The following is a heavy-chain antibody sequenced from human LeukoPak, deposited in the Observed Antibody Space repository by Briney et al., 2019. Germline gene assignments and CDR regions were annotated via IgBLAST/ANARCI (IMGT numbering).Heavy chain of an antibody. CDR3: AQDQGYYGSGSYKEFFRH. CDR1: GFTFSSYS. J-gene: IGHJ1*01. D-gene: IGHD3-10*01. Sequence: GGSLRLSCAASGFTFSSYSMNWVRQAPGKGLEWVSYISSSSSTIYYADSVKGRFTISRDNAKNSLYLQMNSLRAEDTAVYYCAQDQGYYGSGSYKEFFRHWGQGTLVTVSS. CDR2: ISSSSSTI. V-gene: IGHV3-48*01.